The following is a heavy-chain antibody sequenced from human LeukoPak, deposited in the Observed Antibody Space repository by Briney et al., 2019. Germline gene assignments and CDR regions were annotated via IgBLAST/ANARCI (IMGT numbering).Heavy chain of an antibody. CDR3: AKEDYDSSGYYYDGAFDS. D-gene: IGHD3-22*01. V-gene: IGHV3-30*18. CDR2: ISYDGSNK. J-gene: IGHJ3*02. CDR1: GFTFSSYG. Sequence: PGGSLRLSCAASGFTFSSYGMHWVRQAQGKGLEWVAVISYDGSNKYYADSVKGRFTISRDNSKNTLYLQMNSLRAEDTAVYYCAKEDYDSSGYYYDGAFDSWGQGTMVTVSS.